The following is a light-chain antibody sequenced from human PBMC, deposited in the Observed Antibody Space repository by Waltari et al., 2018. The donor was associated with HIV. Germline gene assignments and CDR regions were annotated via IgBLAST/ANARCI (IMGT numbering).Light chain of an antibody. V-gene: IGLV2-14*01. CDR3: TSYISSASPE. Sequence: QSALTQPASVSGSPGQSITISCTRTGRDLRAYNSVSWYQHHPGKAPKVIIYEVSNRPSGVSSRFSGSISGNTASLTISGLQAEDEADYFCTSYISSASPEFGGGTKVTVL. J-gene: IGLJ3*02. CDR2: EVS. CDR1: GRDLRAYNS.